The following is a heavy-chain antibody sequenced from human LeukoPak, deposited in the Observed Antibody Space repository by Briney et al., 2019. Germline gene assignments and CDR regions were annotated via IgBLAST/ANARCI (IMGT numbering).Heavy chain of an antibody. V-gene: IGHV3-43D*04. D-gene: IGHD2-15*01. CDR3: AKTYCSGGSCYWGNAFDI. CDR1: GFTFDDYA. CDR2: ISWDGGST. Sequence: PGGSLRLSCAASGFTFDDYAMHWARQAPGKGLEWVSLISWDGGSTYYADSVKGRFTISRDNSKNSLYLQMNSLRAEDTALYYCAKTYCSGGSCYWGNAFDIWGQGTMVTVSS. J-gene: IGHJ3*02.